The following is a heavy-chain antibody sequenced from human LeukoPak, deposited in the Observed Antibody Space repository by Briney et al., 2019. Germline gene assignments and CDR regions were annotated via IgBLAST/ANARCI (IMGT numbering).Heavy chain of an antibody. CDR2: INHSGST. CDR1: GGSFSGYY. CDR3: AQAHVLLWFGESDRSFDY. J-gene: IGHJ4*02. D-gene: IGHD3-10*01. V-gene: IGHV4-34*01. Sequence: PLETLSLTCAVYGGSFSGYYWSWIRQPPGKGLEWIGEINHSGSTNYNPSLKSRVTISVDTSKNQFSLKLSSVTAADTAVYYCAQAHVLLWFGESDRSFDYWGQGTLVTVSS.